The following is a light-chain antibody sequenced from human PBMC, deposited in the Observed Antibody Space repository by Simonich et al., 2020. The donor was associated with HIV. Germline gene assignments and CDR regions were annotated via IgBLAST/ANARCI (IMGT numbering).Light chain of an antibody. CDR2: VS. J-gene: IGLJ3*02. Sequence: QSALTQPASVSGSPGQSITISCTGTSSDVGGYNYVSWYQQHPGKAPKLMIYVSKRPSGVSNRFSGSKSGNTASLTISGLQAEDEAQYYCSSYTSSSTWVFGGGTKLTVL. V-gene: IGLV2-14*03. CDR1: SSDVGGYNY. CDR3: SSYTSSSTWV.